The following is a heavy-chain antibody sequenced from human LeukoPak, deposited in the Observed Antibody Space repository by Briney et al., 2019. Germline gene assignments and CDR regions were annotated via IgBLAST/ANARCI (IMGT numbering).Heavy chain of an antibody. CDR1: EFTFTNYG. CDR2: ISNDGTDK. D-gene: IGHD3-10*01. Sequence: QPGGSLRLSCAASEFTFTNYGMHWVRQAPGKGLEWVAVISNDGTDKYYADSVKGRFTISRDNSENTLYLQLNSLRPEDTAVYYCAREGFGELLPRGADYWGQGTLVTVSS. J-gene: IGHJ4*02. V-gene: IGHV3-30-3*01. CDR3: AREGFGELLPRGADY.